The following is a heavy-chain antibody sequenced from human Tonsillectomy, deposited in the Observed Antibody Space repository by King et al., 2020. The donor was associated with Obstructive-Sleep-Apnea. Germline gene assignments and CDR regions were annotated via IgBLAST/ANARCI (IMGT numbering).Heavy chain of an antibody. CDR1: GGSIDNYY. CDR2: IYFSGST. Sequence: VQLQESGPGLVTPSETLSLTCSFSGGSIDNYYWKWIRQPPGKGLEWLGYIYFSGSTEYNPSLKSRVSISIDPSEKRFSLKLASVTAADTAVYYCASSPFFYETVYFDSWGQGTLVTVSS. V-gene: IGHV4-59*01. J-gene: IGHJ4*02. CDR3: ASSPFFYETVYFDS. D-gene: IGHD2/OR15-2a*01.